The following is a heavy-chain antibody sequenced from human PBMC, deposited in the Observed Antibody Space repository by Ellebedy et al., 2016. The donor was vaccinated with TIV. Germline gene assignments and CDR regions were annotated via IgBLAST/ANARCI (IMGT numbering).Heavy chain of an antibody. V-gene: IGHV3-23*01. CDR1: GFTFSSYA. Sequence: PGGSLRLSCAASGFTFSSYAMSWVRQAPGKGLEWVSAISGSGGNTYYADPVKGRFTISRDNSRNTLYLHMNSLGAEDTAVYYCAKETRVVVTGKEDYWGQGTLVTVSS. D-gene: IGHD2-21*02. J-gene: IGHJ4*02. CDR2: ISGSGGNT. CDR3: AKETRVVVTGKEDY.